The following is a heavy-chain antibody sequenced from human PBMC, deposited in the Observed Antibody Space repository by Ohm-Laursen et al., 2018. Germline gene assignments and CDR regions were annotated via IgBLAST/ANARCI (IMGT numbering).Heavy chain of an antibody. CDR1: GDSLSSGPEN. J-gene: IGHJ4*02. CDR3: ARGRRTTGWPYFDN. V-gene: IGHV4-61*01. Sequence: SETLSLTCTVSGDSLSSGPENWSWIRQPPGQGLEYIGFIYSGGNTNYNPSLKNRVTMSVDTSKNQFSLKLNPVTAADTAVYYCARGRRTTGWPYFDNWGPGTLVIVSP. CDR2: IYSGGNT. D-gene: IGHD1-1*01.